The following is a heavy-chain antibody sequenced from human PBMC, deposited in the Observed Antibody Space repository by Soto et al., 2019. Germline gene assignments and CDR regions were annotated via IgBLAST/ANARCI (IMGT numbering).Heavy chain of an antibody. CDR1: GFTFSNYG. V-gene: IGHV3-30*03. D-gene: IGHD3-9*01. CDR2: ISYDGSNK. Sequence: PGGSLRLSCAASGFTFSNYGMHWVRQAPGKGLEWVAVISYDGSNKYYADSVKGRFTISRDNSKNTLYLQMNRLRAEDTAVYYCASQYYDILTGYQEVDYWRQGTLATVSS. J-gene: IGHJ4*02. CDR3: ASQYYDILTGYQEVDY.